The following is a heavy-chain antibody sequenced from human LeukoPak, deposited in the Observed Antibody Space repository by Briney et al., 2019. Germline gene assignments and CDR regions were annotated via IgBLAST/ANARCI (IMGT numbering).Heavy chain of an antibody. CDR3: ARSRGGTTPGYYFDY. CDR2: INPSGGST. D-gene: IGHD2-15*01. J-gene: IGHJ4*02. V-gene: IGHV1-46*01. Sequence: ASVKVSCKASGYTFTSYYMHWVRQAPGQGLEWMGIINPSGGSTSYAQKFQGRVTMTRDTSTSTVYMELSSLRSEDTAVYYCARSRGGTTPGYYFDYWGQGTLVTVPS. CDR1: GYTFTSYY.